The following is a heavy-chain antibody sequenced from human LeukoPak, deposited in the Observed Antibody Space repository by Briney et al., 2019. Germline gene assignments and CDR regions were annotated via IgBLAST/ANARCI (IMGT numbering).Heavy chain of an antibody. D-gene: IGHD2-15*01. V-gene: IGHV4-34*01. CDR1: GGSFSGYY. J-gene: IGHJ5*02. CDR2: INHSGST. CDR3: ARRVVVVAATERCDCFDP. Sequence: SETLSLTCAVYGGSFSGYYWSWIRQPPGKGLEWIGEINHSGSTNYNPSLKSRVTISVDTSKNQFSLKLSSVTAADTAVYYCARRVVVVAATERCDCFDPWGQGTLVTVSS.